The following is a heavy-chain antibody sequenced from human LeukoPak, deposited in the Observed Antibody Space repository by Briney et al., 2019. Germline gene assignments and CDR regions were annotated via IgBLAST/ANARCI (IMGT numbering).Heavy chain of an antibody. Sequence: PSETLSLTCAVYGESFDGYYWSWIRQSPGKGLEWIGHINHVGITNHNPSLKSRVTISVDTSKNQFSLKLSSVTAADTAVYYCAGYYYYYMDVWGKGTTVTISS. CDR3: AGYYYYYMDV. J-gene: IGHJ6*03. CDR1: GESFDGYY. V-gene: IGHV4-34*01. CDR2: INHVGIT.